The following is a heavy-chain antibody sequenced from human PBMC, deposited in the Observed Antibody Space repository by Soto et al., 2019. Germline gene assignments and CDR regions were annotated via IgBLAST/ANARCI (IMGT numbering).Heavy chain of an antibody. Sequence: QVQLVQSGAEVKKPGSSVKVSCKASGGTFSSYTISWVRQAPGQGLEWMGRIIPILGIANYAQKFQGRVTITADKFTRTAYMELSSLRSEDTAVYYCARVGPGGAFDIWGQGTMVTVSS. V-gene: IGHV1-69*02. J-gene: IGHJ3*02. CDR2: IIPILGIA. CDR3: ARVGPGGAFDI. D-gene: IGHD3-10*01. CDR1: GGTFSSYT.